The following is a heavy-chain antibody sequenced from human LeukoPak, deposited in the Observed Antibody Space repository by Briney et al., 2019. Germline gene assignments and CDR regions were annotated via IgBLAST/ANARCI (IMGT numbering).Heavy chain of an antibody. Sequence: GASVKVSCKASGYTFTSYYMHWVRQAPGQGLEWMGIINPSGGSTSYAQKFQGRVTMTRDMTTSTVYMELSSLRSEDTAVYYCARAIYCSSTSCYDAADYYYYYGMDVWGQGTTVTVSS. V-gene: IGHV1-46*01. D-gene: IGHD2-2*01. J-gene: IGHJ6*02. CDR2: INPSGGST. CDR1: GYTFTSYY. CDR3: ARAIYCSSTSCYDAADYYYYYGMDV.